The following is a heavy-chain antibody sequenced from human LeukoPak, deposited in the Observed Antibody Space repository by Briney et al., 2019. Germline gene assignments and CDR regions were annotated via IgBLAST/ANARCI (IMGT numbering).Heavy chain of an antibody. J-gene: IGHJ6*03. CDR1: GGSISSYY. V-gene: IGHV4-59*01. CDR3: ARHGITMVRGVIAADYYYYMDV. D-gene: IGHD3-10*01. Sequence: SETLSLTCTVSGGSISSYYWSWIRQPPGKGLEWIGYIYYSGSTNYNPSLKSRVTISVDTSKNQFSLKLSSVTAADTAVYYCARHGITMVRGVIAADYYYYMDVWGKGTTVTVSS. CDR2: IYYSGST.